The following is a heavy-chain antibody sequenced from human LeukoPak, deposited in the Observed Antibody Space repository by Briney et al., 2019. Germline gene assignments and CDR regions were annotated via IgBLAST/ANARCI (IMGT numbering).Heavy chain of an antibody. Sequence: PSETLSLTCAVYGGSFSGYNWSWIRQPPGKGLEWIGEINHSGSTNYNPSLKSRVTISVDTSKNQFSLKLSSVTAADTAVYYCARVVASFDYFDYWGQGTLVTVSS. CDR2: INHSGST. J-gene: IGHJ4*02. CDR3: ARVVASFDYFDY. CDR1: GGSFSGYN. V-gene: IGHV4-34*01. D-gene: IGHD2-15*01.